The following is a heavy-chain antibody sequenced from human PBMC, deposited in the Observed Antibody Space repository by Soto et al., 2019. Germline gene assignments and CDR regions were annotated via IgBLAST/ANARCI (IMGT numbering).Heavy chain of an antibody. D-gene: IGHD1-26*01. J-gene: IGHJ4*02. V-gene: IGHV1-69*13. CDR2: IIPIFGTA. CDR3: ARDSKGGRRDGIHDY. Sequence: GASVKVSCKASGGTFSSYAISWVRQAPGQGLEWMGGIIPIFGTANYAQKFQGRVTITADESTSTAYMELSSLRSEDTAVYYCARDSKGGRRDGIHDYWGQGTLVTVSS. CDR1: GGTFSSYA.